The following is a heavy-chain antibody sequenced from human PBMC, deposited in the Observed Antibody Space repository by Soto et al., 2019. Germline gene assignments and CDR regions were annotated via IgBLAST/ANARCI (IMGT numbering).Heavy chain of an antibody. CDR1: GFTFSSYA. CDR2: ISGSGGST. Sequence: GGSLRLSCAASGFTFSSYAMSWVRQAPGKGLEWVSAISGSGGSTYYADSVKGRFTISRDNSKNTLYLQMNSLRAEDTAVYYCARGRSKYQLLCFFDYWGQGTLVTVSS. D-gene: IGHD2-2*01. CDR3: ARGRSKYQLLCFFDY. J-gene: IGHJ4*02. V-gene: IGHV3-23*01.